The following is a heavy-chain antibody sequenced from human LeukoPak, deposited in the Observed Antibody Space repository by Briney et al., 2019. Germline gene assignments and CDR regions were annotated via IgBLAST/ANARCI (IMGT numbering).Heavy chain of an antibody. CDR2: IKQDGSER. Sequence: GGSLRLSCVVSGVTFSSHWVSWVRQAPGKGLEWVANIKQDGSERYYVDSVKGRFTISRDNAKNSAFLQMNSLRAEDTAVYYCARDPNLYSGTYDTYWGQGTLVTVSS. CDR3: ARDPNLYSGTYDTY. CDR1: GVTFSSHW. V-gene: IGHV3-7*03. D-gene: IGHD1-26*01. J-gene: IGHJ4*02.